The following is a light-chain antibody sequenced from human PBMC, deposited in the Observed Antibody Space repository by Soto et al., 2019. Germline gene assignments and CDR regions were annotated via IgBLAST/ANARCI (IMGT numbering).Light chain of an antibody. J-gene: IGKJ2*01. Sequence: ESVLTQSPGTLSLSPGERATLSCRASQTVIKNYLAWYQRKPGQAPGLLIYGASNRATGIPDRFSGDGSGTDFTLTINRLEAEDSALYYCQKYDTSPYTFGQGTKLEIK. CDR1: QTVIKNY. V-gene: IGKV3-20*01. CDR2: GAS. CDR3: QKYDTSPYT.